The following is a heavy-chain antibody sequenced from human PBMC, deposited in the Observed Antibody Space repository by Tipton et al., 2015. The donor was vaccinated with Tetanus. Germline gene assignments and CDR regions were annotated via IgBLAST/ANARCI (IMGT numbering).Heavy chain of an antibody. V-gene: IGHV6-1*01. D-gene: IGHD6-13*01. J-gene: IGHJ4*02. CDR2: TLYRSKWIY. Sequence: LVQPSQTLSLTCAISGDSVSSPIAAWNWIRQSPSRGLEWLGRTLYRSKWIYDYAVSVRGRITIRPDTSRNQFSLRLNSVTAADTAIYYCAKHGDTSRNYYFDYWGQGALVTVSS. CDR1: GDSVSSPIAA. CDR3: AKHGDTSRNYYFDY.